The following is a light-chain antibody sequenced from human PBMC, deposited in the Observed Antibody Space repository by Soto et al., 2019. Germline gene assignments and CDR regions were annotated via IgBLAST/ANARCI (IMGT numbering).Light chain of an antibody. CDR3: QQRSNWHGIT. J-gene: IGKJ5*01. V-gene: IGKV3D-11*01. CDR2: DST. Sequence: EVLLTQYPVTLSWSPGERASLSCRASQFLSSYLAWYQQIPGQPPRLLIYDSTNRAAGIPARFSGSRSATEFTLTISSLETQDFAVYYCQQRSNWHGITFGQGTRLEI. CDR1: QFLSSY.